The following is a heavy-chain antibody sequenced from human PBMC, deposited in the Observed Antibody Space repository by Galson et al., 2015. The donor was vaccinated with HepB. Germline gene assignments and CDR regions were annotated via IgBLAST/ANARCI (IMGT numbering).Heavy chain of an antibody. CDR2: INAGNGNT. CDR1: GHTFTSYA. CDR3: ARDLGLYYDSSGFGY. V-gene: IGHV1-3*01. D-gene: IGHD3-22*01. J-gene: IGHJ4*02. Sequence: SVKVSCKASGHTFTSYAMHWVRQAPGQRLEWMGWINAGNGNTKYSQKFQGRVTITRDTSASTAYMELSSLGSEDTAVYYCARDLGLYYDSSGFGYWGQGTLVTVSS.